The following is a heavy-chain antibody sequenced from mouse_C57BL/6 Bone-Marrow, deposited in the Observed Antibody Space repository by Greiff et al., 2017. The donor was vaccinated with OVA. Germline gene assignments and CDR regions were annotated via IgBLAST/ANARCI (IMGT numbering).Heavy chain of an antibody. V-gene: IGHV1-74*01. D-gene: IGHD1-1*01. Sequence: QVQLQQSGPELVRPGASVKISCKAPGYTFTSYWMHWVKQRPGQGLEWIGRIHPSDSDTNYNQKFKGKATLTVDKSSSTAYMQLSSVTSEDSAVYYCAIGYYGSSYGFAYWGQGTLVTVSA. J-gene: IGHJ3*01. CDR1: GYTFTSYW. CDR2: IHPSDSDT. CDR3: AIGYYGSSYGFAY.